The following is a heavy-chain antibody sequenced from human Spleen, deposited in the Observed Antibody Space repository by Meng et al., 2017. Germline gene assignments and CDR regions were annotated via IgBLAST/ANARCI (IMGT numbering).Heavy chain of an antibody. J-gene: IGHJ5*02. CDR1: GGSISTSSCF. V-gene: IGHV4-39*07. Sequence: QMQDSGPGQVKPSESLSLIGTVSGGSISTSSCFRCWIRKPTGKGLEWIGTIVHTGSSYYNPSLKSRATISIGTSNSQFSLKLNSVTAADTALYSCAGVPSPWPTATDWFDHWGQGTLVTVSS. CDR2: IVHTGSS. CDR3: AGVPSPWPTATDWFDH. D-gene: IGHD5-18*01.